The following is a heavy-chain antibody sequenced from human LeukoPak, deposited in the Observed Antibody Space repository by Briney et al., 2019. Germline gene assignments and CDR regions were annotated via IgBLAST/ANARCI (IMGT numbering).Heavy chain of an antibody. CDR1: GFTFSDYY. CDR3: ARAAVLRYFDWLI. V-gene: IGHV3-11*04. CDR2: ISSSGSAI. J-gene: IGHJ4*02. Sequence: GGSLRLSCTASGFTFSDYYMSWIRQAPGKGLEWVSYISSSGSAISYADSVKGRFTISRDNAENSLYLQMNSLRAEATAVYYCARAAVLRYFDWLIWGQGTLVTVSS. D-gene: IGHD3-9*01.